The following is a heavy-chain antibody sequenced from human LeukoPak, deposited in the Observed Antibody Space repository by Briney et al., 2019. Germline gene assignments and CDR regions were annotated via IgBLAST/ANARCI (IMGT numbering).Heavy chain of an antibody. CDR1: GGTFSSYA. D-gene: IGHD2-15*01. CDR2: IIPIFGTA. J-gene: IGHJ4*02. V-gene: IGHV1-69*01. CDR3: ARGGYCSGGSCYSFDY. Sequence: SVKVSCKASGGTFSSYAISWVRQAPGQGLEWMGGIIPIFGTANYAQKFQGRVTITADEPTSTAYMELSSLRSEDTAVYYCARGGYCSGGSCYSFDYWGQGTLVTVSS.